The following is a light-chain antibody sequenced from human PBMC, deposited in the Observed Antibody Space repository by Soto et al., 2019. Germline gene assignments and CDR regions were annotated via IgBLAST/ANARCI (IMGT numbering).Light chain of an antibody. CDR3: QSYDSSLSGYV. CDR1: SSNIGAGYD. CDR2: GNS. Sequence: QSVLAEPPSVSVAPGQRVTISCTGSSSNIGAGYDVHWYQQLPGTAPKLLIYGNSNRPSGVPDRFSGCKSGTSASLAITGLQAEDEADYYCQSYDSSLSGYVFGTGTKVTV. J-gene: IGLJ1*01. V-gene: IGLV1-40*01.